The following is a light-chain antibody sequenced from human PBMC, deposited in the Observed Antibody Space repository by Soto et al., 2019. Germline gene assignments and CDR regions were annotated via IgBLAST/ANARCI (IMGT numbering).Light chain of an antibody. CDR2: GAS. CDR3: QQYDSLPYT. V-gene: IGKV1-33*01. J-gene: IGKJ2*01. Sequence: EIQMTQSPSSLSASLGDRVTITCQASQDINDYPNWYQQKPGKAPRLLIYGASFLEVGVPSRFSGSGSGTHFTLTISSLQPEDVATYYCQQYDSLPYTFGQGTRLEIK. CDR1: QDINDY.